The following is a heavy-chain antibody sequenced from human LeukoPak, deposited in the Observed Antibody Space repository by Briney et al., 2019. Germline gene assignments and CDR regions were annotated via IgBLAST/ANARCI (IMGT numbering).Heavy chain of an antibody. CDR3: ARVHSGSYSWDYFDY. J-gene: IGHJ4*02. CDR1: GFTVSSNY. D-gene: IGHD1-26*01. CDR2: IYSGGST. Sequence: GGSLRLSCAASGFTVSSNYMSWVRQAPGKGLEWVSVIYSGGSTYYADSVKGRFTISRDNSKNTLCLQMNSLRAEDTAVYYCARVHSGSYSWDYFDYWGQGTLVTVSS. V-gene: IGHV3-66*01.